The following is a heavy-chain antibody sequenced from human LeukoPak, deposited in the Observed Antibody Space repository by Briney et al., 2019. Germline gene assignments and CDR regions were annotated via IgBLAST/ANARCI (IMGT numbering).Heavy chain of an antibody. D-gene: IGHD5-18*01. J-gene: IGHJ4*02. CDR3: AKGRGYIYGYSADY. Sequence: GGSLRLSCAASGFTFDDYAMHWVRQAPGKGLEWVSGINWNSGSIGYADSVKGRFTISRDNAKNSLYLQMNSLRAEDTALYYCAKGRGYIYGYSADYWGQGTLVTVSS. CDR1: GFTFDDYA. V-gene: IGHV3-9*01. CDR2: INWNSGSI.